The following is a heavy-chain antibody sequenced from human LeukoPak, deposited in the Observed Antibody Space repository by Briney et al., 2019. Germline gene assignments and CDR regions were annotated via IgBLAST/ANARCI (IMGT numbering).Heavy chain of an antibody. V-gene: IGHV3-7*03. J-gene: IGHJ5*02. Sequence: PGGSLRLSCAASGFTFSSYWMSWVRQAPGNGLEWVANIKQDGSEKYYVDSVKGRFTISRDNAKNSLYLQMNSLRAEDTAVYYCARDRPFYGSGSYYNPWGQGTLVTVSS. CDR1: GFTFSSYW. CDR2: IKQDGSEK. CDR3: ARDRPFYGSGSYYNP. D-gene: IGHD3-10*01.